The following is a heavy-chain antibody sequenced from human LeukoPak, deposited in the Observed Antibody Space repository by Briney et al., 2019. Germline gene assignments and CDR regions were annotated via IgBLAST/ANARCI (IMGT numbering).Heavy chain of an antibody. CDR1: GLSLIRYS. CDR2: IEPDGSEK. Sequence: TGASVRLSCAASGLSLIRYSMSWVRQDARKGLEWVASIEPDGSEKYYLDSAKGRFTISRDKAKKTLYLEMDSLRAEDTAVYYCARVAVGGTRAFDIWGQETTVTVSS. CDR3: ARVAVGGTRAFDI. V-gene: IGHV3-7*01. J-gene: IGHJ3*02. D-gene: IGHD6-19*01.